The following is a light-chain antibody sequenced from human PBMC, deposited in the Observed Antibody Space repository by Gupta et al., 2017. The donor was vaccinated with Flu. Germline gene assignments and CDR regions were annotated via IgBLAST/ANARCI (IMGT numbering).Light chain of an antibody. J-gene: IGKJ1*01. Sequence: DIQMTQSPSSLSASVGDRVTITCRARQSISSYLNWYQQKPGKAPQLLIYAASSLQSWVPSRFSGSGSGTDFTLTISSLQPEDFATYYCQQSDSTTWTFGQGTKVEIK. CDR1: QSISSY. CDR2: AAS. CDR3: QQSDSTTWT. V-gene: IGKV1-39*01.